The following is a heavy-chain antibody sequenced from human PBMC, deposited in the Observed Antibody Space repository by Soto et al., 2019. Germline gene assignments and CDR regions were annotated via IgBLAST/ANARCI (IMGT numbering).Heavy chain of an antibody. V-gene: IGHV3-23*01. D-gene: IGHD1-26*01. CDR1: GFTFSSYA. J-gene: IGHJ4*02. CDR3: AGSRGTGIVGATKRQPTGY. CDR2: ISGSGGST. Sequence: GGSLRLSCAASGFTFSSYAMSWVRQAPGKGLEWVSAISGSGGSTYYADSVKGRFTISRDNSKNTLYLQMNSLRAEDTAVYYCAGSRGTGIVGATKRQPTGYWGQGTLVTVSS.